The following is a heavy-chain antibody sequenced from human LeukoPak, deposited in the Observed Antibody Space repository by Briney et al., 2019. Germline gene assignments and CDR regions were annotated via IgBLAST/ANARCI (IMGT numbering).Heavy chain of an antibody. V-gene: IGHV4-61*08. CDR1: GDSIDTGGYY. CDR3: ARLRYFDWLPPYYFDY. J-gene: IGHJ4*02. D-gene: IGHD3-9*01. Sequence: PSQTLSLTCTVSGDSIDTGGYYWSWIRQPPGKGLEWIGYIYYSGSTNYNPSLKSRVTISVDTSKNQFSLKLSSVTAADTAVYYCARLRYFDWLPPYYFDYWGQGTLVTVSS. CDR2: IYYSGST.